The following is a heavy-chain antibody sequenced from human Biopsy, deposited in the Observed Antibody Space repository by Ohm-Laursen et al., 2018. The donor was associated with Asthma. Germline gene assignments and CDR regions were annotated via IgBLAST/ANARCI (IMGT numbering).Heavy chain of an antibody. CDR1: GGSISSSSYY. CDR3: VSPPGY. CDR2: IYYSGST. Sequence: GTLSLTCTVSGGSISSSSYYWGWIRRPPGKGLEFIGTIYYSGSTYYNPSLKGRVTLSVDASKNQFSLKLTSVTAADTAVYYCVSPPGYWGQGTRVTVSS. V-gene: IGHV4-39*01. J-gene: IGHJ4*02.